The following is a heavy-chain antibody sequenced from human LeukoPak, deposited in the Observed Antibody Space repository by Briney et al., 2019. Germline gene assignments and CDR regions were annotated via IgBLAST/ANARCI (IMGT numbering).Heavy chain of an antibody. J-gene: IGHJ4*02. V-gene: IGHV1-8*01. CDR3: ARGMDTANY. D-gene: IGHD5-18*01. CDR1: GYTFSTCD. CDR2: MNPNSGNT. Sequence: ASVKVSCKASGYTFSTCDVNWVRQATGQGLEWMGWMNPNSGNTGFAHKFQGRVTMTRDTSISTAYMELSRLRSDDTAVYYCARGMDTANYWGQGTLVTVSS.